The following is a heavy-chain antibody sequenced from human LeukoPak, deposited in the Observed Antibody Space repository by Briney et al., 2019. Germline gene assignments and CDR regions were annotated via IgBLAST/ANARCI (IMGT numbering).Heavy chain of an antibody. CDR1: GGTFSSYT. V-gene: IGHV1-69*02. CDR2: IIPILGMA. J-gene: IGHJ2*01. CDR3: ARTRDYGNWYFDL. D-gene: IGHD4-17*01. Sequence: SVKVSCKASGGTFSSYTISWVRQAPGQGLEWMGRIIPILGMANYAQKFQGRVTITADKYTSTAYMELSSLRSEDTAVYYCARTRDYGNWYFDLWGRGTLVTVSS.